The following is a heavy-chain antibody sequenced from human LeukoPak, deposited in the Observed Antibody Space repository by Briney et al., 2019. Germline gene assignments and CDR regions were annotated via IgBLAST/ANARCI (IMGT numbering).Heavy chain of an antibody. D-gene: IGHD2-15*01. CDR3: GRDVGSGWHVLRV. Sequence: GGSLRLPCAASQLHYLHYSLNWVRQAPGKGLEWISYISRTGTTIYYADSVKGRFTISRDNAKNSLYLQMNSLRSQDTGLYFWGRDVGSGWHVLRVWGQGTLVTVSS. V-gene: IGHV3-48*01. CDR1: QLHYLH. J-gene: IGHJ4*02. CDR2: ISRTGTTI.